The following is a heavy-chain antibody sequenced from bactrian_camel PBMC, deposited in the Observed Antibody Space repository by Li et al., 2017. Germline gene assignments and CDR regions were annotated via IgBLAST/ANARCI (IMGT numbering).Heavy chain of an antibody. D-gene: IGHD5*01. CDR3: AASEIPIPVGHTGWDPASFPDFGY. V-gene: IGHV3S31*01. CDR1: GYSGPRNA. Sequence: VQLVESGEGSVQAGGSLRLSCAVSGYSGPRNALGWFRQPPGKEREGVAANIRGDGRTYYADSVKGRFTISKDSAKNTLYLQMDGLKPEDTAMYYCAASEIPIPVGHTGWDPASFPDFGYWGQGTQVTVS. J-gene: IGHJ6*01. CDR2: NIRGDGRT.